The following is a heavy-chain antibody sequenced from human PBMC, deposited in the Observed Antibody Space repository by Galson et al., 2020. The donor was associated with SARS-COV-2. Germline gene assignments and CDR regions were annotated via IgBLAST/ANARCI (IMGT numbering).Heavy chain of an antibody. D-gene: IGHD2-15*01. V-gene: IGHV5-10-1*01. CDR1: GYSFTSYW. CDR3: ARQGVYCSGGSCYSWFDY. CDR2: SDPSDSYT. J-gene: IGHJ4*02. Sequence: HGESLKISCKGSGYSFTSYWISWVRQMPGKGLEWMGRSDPSDSYTNYSPSFQGHVTISADKSISTAYLQWSSLKASDTAMYYCARQGVYCSGGSCYSWFDYWGQGTLVTVSS.